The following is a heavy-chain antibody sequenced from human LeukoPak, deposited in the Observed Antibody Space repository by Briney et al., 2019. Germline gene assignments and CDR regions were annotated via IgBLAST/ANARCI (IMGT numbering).Heavy chain of an antibody. CDR1: GDSISSGDYY. CDR3: ARLSTVTTSFDY. Sequence: SQTLSLTCTVSGDSISSGDYYWSWIRQPAGKGLEWIGRIYTSGTTHYNPSLKSRVTMSVDTPKNQFSLKLSSVTAADTAVYYCARLSTVTTSFDYWGQGTLVTVSS. CDR2: IYTSGTT. J-gene: IGHJ4*02. D-gene: IGHD4-17*01. V-gene: IGHV4-61*02.